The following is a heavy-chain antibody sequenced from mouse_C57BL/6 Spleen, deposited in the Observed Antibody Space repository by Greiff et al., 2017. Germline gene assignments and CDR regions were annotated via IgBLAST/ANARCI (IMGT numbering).Heavy chain of an antibody. CDR3: HYYGSSSYYFDY. CDR2: IYPGSGST. CDR1: GYTFTSYW. V-gene: IGHV1-55*01. J-gene: IGHJ2*01. Sequence: VQLQQSGAELVKPGASVKMSCKASGYTFTSYWITWVKQRPGQGLEWIGDIYPGSGSTNYNEKFKSKATLTVDTSSSTAYMQLSSLTSEDSAVYYCHYYGSSSYYFDYWGQGTTLTVSS. D-gene: IGHD1-1*01.